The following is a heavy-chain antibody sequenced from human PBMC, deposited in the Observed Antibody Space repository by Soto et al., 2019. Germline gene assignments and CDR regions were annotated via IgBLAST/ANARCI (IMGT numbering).Heavy chain of an antibody. J-gene: IGHJ4*02. Sequence: PSETLSLTGTVSGGSISSGDYYWSWIRQPPGKGLEWIGYIYYSGSTYYNPSLKSRVTISVGTSKSQFSLKLSSVTAADTAVYYCARNTQQYYYDSSGYQSPFDYWGQGILVTVSS. CDR3: ARNTQQYYYDSSGYQSPFDY. V-gene: IGHV4-30-4*01. D-gene: IGHD3-22*01. CDR1: GGSISSGDYY. CDR2: IYYSGST.